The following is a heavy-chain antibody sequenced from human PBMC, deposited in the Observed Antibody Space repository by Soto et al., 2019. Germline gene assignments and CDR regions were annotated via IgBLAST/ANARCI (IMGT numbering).Heavy chain of an antibody. D-gene: IGHD3-9*01. J-gene: IGHJ4*02. CDR2: ISAYNGNT. V-gene: IGHV1-18*01. CDR3: ARATGLADILPVYYSRHFDY. CDR1: GYTFTSYG. Sequence: GASVKVSCKASGYTFTSYGISWVRQAPGQGLEWMGWISAYNGNTNYAQKLQGRVTMTTDTSTSTAYMELRSLRSDDTAVYYCARATGLADILPVYYSRHFDYWGQETLVTVSS.